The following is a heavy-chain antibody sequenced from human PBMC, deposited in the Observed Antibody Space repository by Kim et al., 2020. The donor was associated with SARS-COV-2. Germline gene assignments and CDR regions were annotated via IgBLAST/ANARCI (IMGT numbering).Heavy chain of an antibody. CDR1: GGSISSSSYY. D-gene: IGHD6-19*01. J-gene: IGHJ4*02. CDR2: LHYRGST. Sequence: SETLSLTCTVSGGSISSSSYYWGWIRPPPGPGLEWIGRLHYRGSTYYNPSLKSRVTISVDTSKNQFSLKLSSVTAADTAVYYCARHNREWLVLVPYYFDYWGQGTLVTVSS. CDR3: ARHNREWLVLVPYYFDY. V-gene: IGHV4-39*01.